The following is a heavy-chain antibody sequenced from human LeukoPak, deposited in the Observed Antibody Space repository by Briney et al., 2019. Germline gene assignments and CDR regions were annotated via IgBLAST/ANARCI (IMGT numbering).Heavy chain of an antibody. Sequence: GGALRLSCAASGYTFRKAWQSWIRPAPGKGVGWVGLIKTKSEDGTIDYAAPVRGRFTISRDDSKNTLYLQMNSLKAEDTAVYYCTTNDAFDIWGQGTMVIVSS. CDR2: IKTKSEDGTI. J-gene: IGHJ3*02. CDR1: GYTFRKAW. CDR3: TTNDAFDI. V-gene: IGHV3-15*01.